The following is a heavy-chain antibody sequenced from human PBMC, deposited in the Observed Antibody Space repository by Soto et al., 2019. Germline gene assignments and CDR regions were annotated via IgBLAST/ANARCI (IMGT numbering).Heavy chain of an antibody. D-gene: IGHD5-18*01. Sequence: ASETLSLTCTVSGGSISSYYWSWIRQPPGKGLEWIGYIYYSGSTNYNPSLKSRVTISVDTSKNQFSLKLSSVTAADTAVYYCARHLGGYSYGYGYFDYWGQGTLVTVSS. CDR3: ARHLGGYSYGYGYFDY. CDR1: GGSISSYY. V-gene: IGHV4-59*08. CDR2: IYYSGST. J-gene: IGHJ4*02.